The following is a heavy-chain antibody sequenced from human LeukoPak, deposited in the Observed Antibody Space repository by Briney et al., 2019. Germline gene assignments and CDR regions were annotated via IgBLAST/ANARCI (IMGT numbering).Heavy chain of an antibody. V-gene: IGHV4-39*07. CDR1: SASISTYY. J-gene: IGHJ5*02. D-gene: IGHD3-3*01. CDR2: IYYSGST. Sequence: SETLSLTCTVSSASISTYYWSWIRQPPGKGLEWIGSIYYSGSTYYNPSLKSRVTISVDTSKNQFSLKLSSVTAADTAVYYCARGRSYDFWSGYYQSYPAKLNWFDPWGQGTLVTVSS. CDR3: ARGRSYDFWSGYYQSYPAKLNWFDP.